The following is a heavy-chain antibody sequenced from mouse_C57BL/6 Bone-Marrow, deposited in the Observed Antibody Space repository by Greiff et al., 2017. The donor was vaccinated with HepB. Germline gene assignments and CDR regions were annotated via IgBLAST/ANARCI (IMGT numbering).Heavy chain of an antibody. CDR3: ARHVYYDYDGYAMDY. Sequence: EVHLVESGGGLVQPGGSLKLSCAASGFTFSDYGMAWVRQAPRKGPEWVAFISNLAYSIYYADTVTGRFTISRENAKNTLYLEMSSLRSEDTAMYYCARHVYYDYDGYAMDYWGQGTSVTVSS. CDR1: GFTFSDYG. D-gene: IGHD2-4*01. V-gene: IGHV5-15*01. J-gene: IGHJ4*01. CDR2: ISNLAYSI.